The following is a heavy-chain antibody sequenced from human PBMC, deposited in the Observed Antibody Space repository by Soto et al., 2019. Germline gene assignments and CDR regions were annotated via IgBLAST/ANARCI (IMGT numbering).Heavy chain of an antibody. CDR1: GGSISSSSYY. D-gene: IGHD6-19*01. Sequence: SETLSLTCTVSGGSISSSSYYWGWIRQPPGKGLEWIGSIYYSGSTYYNPSLKSRVTISVDTSKNQFSLKLSSVTAADTAVYYCARHDRSGWYWSVDYWGQGTLVTVSS. CDR3: ARHDRSGWYWSVDY. CDR2: IYYSGST. V-gene: IGHV4-39*01. J-gene: IGHJ4*02.